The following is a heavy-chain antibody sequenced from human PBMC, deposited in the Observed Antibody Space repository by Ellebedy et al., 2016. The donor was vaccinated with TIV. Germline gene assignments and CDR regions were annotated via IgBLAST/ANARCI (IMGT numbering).Heavy chain of an antibody. CDR1: GGSVSSANYY. Sequence: LRLSCTVSGGSVSSANYYWNWIRQYPGKGLEWIGYTYYSGSTYYNPSLKSRVNVSVDTSKNQFSLKLSSVTAADTAVYYCARGKFAAAGIDYWGQGTLVTVSS. D-gene: IGHD6-13*01. CDR3: ARGKFAAAGIDY. V-gene: IGHV4-31*03. CDR2: TYYSGST. J-gene: IGHJ4*02.